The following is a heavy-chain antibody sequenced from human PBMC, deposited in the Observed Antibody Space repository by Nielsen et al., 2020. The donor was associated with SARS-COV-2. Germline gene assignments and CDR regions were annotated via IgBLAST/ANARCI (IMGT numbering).Heavy chain of an antibody. CDR2: ISTGSNII. Sequence: GESLKISCAASGFTFSSYSMNWVRQAPGKGLEWVSYISTGSNIIYYADSVKGRFTISRDNAKKSLSLQMNSLRAEDTAVYYCARDPQNIGYGMDVWGQGTTVTVSS. D-gene: IGHD2/OR15-2a*01. J-gene: IGHJ6*02. CDR3: ARDPQNIGYGMDV. CDR1: GFTFSSYS. V-gene: IGHV3-48*01.